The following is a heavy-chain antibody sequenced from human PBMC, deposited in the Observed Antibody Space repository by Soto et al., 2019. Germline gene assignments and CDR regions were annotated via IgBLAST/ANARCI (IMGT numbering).Heavy chain of an antibody. CDR3: AKGAYGSSSSNWFDP. D-gene: IGHD6-6*01. CDR2: VSGSGGNT. CDR1: GFTYSSYA. J-gene: IGHJ5*02. V-gene: IGHV3-23*01. Sequence: PGGSLRLSCAASGFTYSSYAMSWVRHSPGKGLEWVSGVSGSGGNTYYGDSVKGRFTISRDNSKNTVYLQMNSLRAEDTAVYHCAKGAYGSSSSNWFDPWGQGTLVTVSS.